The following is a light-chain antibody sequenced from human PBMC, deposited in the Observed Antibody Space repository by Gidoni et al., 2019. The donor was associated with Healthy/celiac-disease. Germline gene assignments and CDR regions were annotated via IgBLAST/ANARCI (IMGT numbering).Light chain of an antibody. CDR1: SSDVGSYNR. CDR3: SSYTSSSTWV. CDR2: EVS. J-gene: IGLJ3*02. V-gene: IGLV2-18*02. Sequence: QSALPQPPSVSGSPVQSVTISCTGTSSDVGSYNRVSWYQQPPGTAPKLMIYEVSNRPSGVPDRFSGSKSGNTASLTIAGLQAEDEADYYCSSYTSSSTWVFGGGTKLTVL.